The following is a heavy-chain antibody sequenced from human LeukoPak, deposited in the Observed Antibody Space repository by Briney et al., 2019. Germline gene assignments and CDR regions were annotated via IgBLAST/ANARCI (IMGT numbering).Heavy chain of an antibody. CDR3: AKVVPSSHYDSSGVGAFDI. CDR1: GFTFSSYA. CDR2: ISGSGGST. Sequence: GGSLRLSCAASGFTFSSYAMSWVRQAPGKGLEWVSAISGSGGSTYYADSVKGRFTISRDNSKNTLYLQMNSLRAEDTAVYYCAKVVPSSHYDSSGVGAFDIWGQGTMVTVSS. D-gene: IGHD3-22*01. V-gene: IGHV3-23*01. J-gene: IGHJ3*02.